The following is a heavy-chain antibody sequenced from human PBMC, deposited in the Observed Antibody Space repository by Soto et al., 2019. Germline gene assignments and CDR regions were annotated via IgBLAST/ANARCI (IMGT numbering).Heavy chain of an antibody. J-gene: IGHJ4*02. CDR3: ARDTPRGYSYGSFDY. CDR2: IYYSGST. CDR1: GGSISSGGYY. D-gene: IGHD5-18*01. Sequence: SETLSLTCTVSGGSISSGGYYWSWTRQHPGKGLEWIGYIYYSGSTYYNPSLKSRVTISVDTSKNQFSLKLSSVTAADTAVYYCARDTPRGYSYGSFDYWGQGTLVTVSS. V-gene: IGHV4-31*03.